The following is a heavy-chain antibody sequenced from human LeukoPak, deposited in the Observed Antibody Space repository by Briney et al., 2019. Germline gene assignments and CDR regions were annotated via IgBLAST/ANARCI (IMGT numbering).Heavy chain of an antibody. CDR2: IILILGIA. V-gene: IGHV1-69*04. Sequence: SVKVSCKASGATFSSYAISWVRQAPGQGLEWMGRIILILGIADYAQQFQGRVTITADKSTGTAYMELRSLRSEDTAVYYCAGSLYYYDSGSYYTPFDYWGQGTLVTVSS. D-gene: IGHD3-10*01. J-gene: IGHJ4*02. CDR1: GATFSSYA. CDR3: AGSLYYYDSGSYYTPFDY.